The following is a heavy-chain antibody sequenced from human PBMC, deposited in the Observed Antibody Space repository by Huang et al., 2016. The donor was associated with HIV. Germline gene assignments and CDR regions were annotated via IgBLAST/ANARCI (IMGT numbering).Heavy chain of an antibody. V-gene: IGHV4-39*01. D-gene: IGHD3-22*01. CDR2: SDYRGST. Sequence: QLQLQESGPGLVKPSETLSLTCTVSGGSISRSSYHWGWIRQPPGKGLEWIGSSDYRGSTYYNPALKSRVTISVDTSKNQFSLRLSSVTAADTAMYYCARPSYDSSGNFDYWGQGTLVTVSS. CDR1: GGSISRSSYH. CDR3: ARPSYDSSGNFDY. J-gene: IGHJ4*02.